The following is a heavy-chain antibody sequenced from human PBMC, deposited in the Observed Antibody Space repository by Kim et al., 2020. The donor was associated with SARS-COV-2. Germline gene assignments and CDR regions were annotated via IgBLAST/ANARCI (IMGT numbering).Heavy chain of an antibody. CDR2: IYYSGST. D-gene: IGHD6-19*01. V-gene: IGHV4-39*01. J-gene: IGHJ2*01. Sequence: SETLSLTCTVSGGSISSSSYYWGWIRQPPGKGLEWIGSIYYSGSTYYNPSLKSRVTISVDTSKNQFSLKLSSVTAADTAVYYCARHARQWLVLSSTRGNWYFDLWGRGTLVTVSS. CDR3: ARHARQWLVLSSTRGNWYFDL. CDR1: GGSISSSSYY.